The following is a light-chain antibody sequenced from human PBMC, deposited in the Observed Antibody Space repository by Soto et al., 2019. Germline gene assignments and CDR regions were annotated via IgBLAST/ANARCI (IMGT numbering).Light chain of an antibody. Sequence: EIVLTQSPATLSLSPGERTTLSCRASQSVSSNFLDWYQQKPGQAPRLLIYGASNRATGIPDRFSGSGSGTDFTLTISRLEPEDFAVYYCQQYGSSGTFGQGTKVDIK. CDR2: GAS. CDR3: QQYGSSGT. V-gene: IGKV3-20*01. J-gene: IGKJ1*01. CDR1: QSVSSNF.